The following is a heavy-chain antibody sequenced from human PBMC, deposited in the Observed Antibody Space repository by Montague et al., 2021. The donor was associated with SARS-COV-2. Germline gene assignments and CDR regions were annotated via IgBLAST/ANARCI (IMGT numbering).Heavy chain of an antibody. CDR3: WGGAGAPYYYYGMDV. Sequence: SETLSLTCTVSGYSISSGYYWGWIRQPPGKGLEWIGSIYHSGSTYYNPSLKSRVTISVDTSKNQFSLKLSSVTAADTAVYYSWGGAGAPYYYYGMDVWGQGTTVTVSS. V-gene: IGHV4-38-2*02. J-gene: IGHJ6*02. D-gene: IGHD3-16*01. CDR1: GYSISSGYY. CDR2: IYHSGST.